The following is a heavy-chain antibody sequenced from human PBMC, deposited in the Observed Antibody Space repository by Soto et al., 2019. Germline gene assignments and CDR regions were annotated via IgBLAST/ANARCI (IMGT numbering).Heavy chain of an antibody. CDR3: ARGSHLYDFWSGRDY. V-gene: IGHV1-69*13. CDR2: IIPIFGTA. D-gene: IGHD3-3*01. J-gene: IGHJ4*02. CDR1: GGTFSSYA. Sequence: ASVKVSCKASGGTFSSYAISWVRQAPGQGLEWMGGIIPIFGTANYAQKFQGRVTITADESTSTAYMELSSLRSEDTAVYYCARGSHLYDFWSGRDYWGQGTLVTVSS.